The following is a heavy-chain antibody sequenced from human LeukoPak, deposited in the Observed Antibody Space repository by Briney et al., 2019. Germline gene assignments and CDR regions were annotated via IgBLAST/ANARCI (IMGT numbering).Heavy chain of an antibody. Sequence: PSETLSLTCTVSGRSISSYYWSWIRQPPGKGLEWIGYIYYSGSTNYNPSLKSRVTISVDTSKNQFSLKLSSVTAADTAVYYCARVPYYDSSGYDYGFWRDPSNWFDPWGQGTLVTVSS. CDR3: ARVPYYDSSGYDYGFWRDPSNWFDP. V-gene: IGHV4-59*01. D-gene: IGHD3-22*01. CDR1: GRSISSYY. CDR2: IYYSGST. J-gene: IGHJ5*02.